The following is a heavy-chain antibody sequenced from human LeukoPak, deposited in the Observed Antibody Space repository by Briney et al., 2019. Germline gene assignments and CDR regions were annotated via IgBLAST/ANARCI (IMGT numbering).Heavy chain of an antibody. CDR1: GLTFTSHG. D-gene: IGHD2-2*01. Sequence: GGSLRLSCATSGLTFTSHGFHWVRQAAGKGLEWVAFIRNDGSDTYHANSVKGRFSISRDNSKNTVYLHMNSLRAEDTAVYYCATDCSSTSCEIDYWGQGTLVTVSS. V-gene: IGHV3-30*02. CDR2: IRNDGSDT. CDR3: ATDCSSTSCEIDY. J-gene: IGHJ4*02.